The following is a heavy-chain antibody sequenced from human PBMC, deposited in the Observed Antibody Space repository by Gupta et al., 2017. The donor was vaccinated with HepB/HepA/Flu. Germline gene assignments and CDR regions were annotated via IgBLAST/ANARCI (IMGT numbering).Heavy chain of an antibody. D-gene: IGHD6-13*01. CDR3: ARVLAAAGAGGFDP. V-gene: IGHV4-4*02. Sequence: SLKSRVTISVDKSKNQFSLKLSSVTAADTAVYYCARVLAAAGAGGFDPWGQGTLVTVSS. J-gene: IGHJ5*02.